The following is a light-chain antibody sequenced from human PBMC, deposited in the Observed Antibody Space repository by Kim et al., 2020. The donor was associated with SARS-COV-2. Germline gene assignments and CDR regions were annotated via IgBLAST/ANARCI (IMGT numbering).Light chain of an antibody. V-gene: IGKV1-16*02. CDR1: QDISNS. J-gene: IGKJ2*03. Sequence: SASVGERVTITCRASQDISNSLAWFQQKPGKAPKSLIYAASNLQTGVSSKFSGSGSGTDFALTISSLQPEDCATYYCQQYNSYPYSFGQGTKLEI. CDR3: QQYNSYPYS. CDR2: AAS.